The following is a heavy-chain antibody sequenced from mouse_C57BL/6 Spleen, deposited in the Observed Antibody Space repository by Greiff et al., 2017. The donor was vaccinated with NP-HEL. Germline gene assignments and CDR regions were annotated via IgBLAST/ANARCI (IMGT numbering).Heavy chain of an antibody. CDR1: GYTFTDYN. V-gene: IGHV1-22*01. J-gene: IGHJ3*01. Sequence: VQLQQSGPELVKPGASVKMSCKASGYTFTDYNMHWVKQSHGKSLEWIGYINPNNGGTSYNQKFKGKATLTVNKSSSTAYMELRSLTSEDSAVYYCAREAGLNPWFAYWGQGTLVTVSA. CDR2: INPNNGGT. D-gene: IGHD3-2*02. CDR3: AREAGLNPWFAY.